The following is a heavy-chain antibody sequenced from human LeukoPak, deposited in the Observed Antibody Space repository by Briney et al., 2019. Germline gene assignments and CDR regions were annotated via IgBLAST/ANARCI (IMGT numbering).Heavy chain of an antibody. Sequence: GGSLRLSCAAFGFTFSDYYMSWIRQAPGKGLEWVSYISSSGSTIYYADSVKGRFTISRDNAKNSLYLQMNSLRAEDTAVYYCARVRYDSSGYPGPFDIWGQGTMVTVSS. V-gene: IGHV3-11*01. D-gene: IGHD3-22*01. J-gene: IGHJ3*02. CDR1: GFTFSDYY. CDR3: ARVRYDSSGYPGPFDI. CDR2: ISSSGSTI.